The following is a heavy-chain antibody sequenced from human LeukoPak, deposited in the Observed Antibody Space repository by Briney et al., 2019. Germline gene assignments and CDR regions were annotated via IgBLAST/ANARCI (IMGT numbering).Heavy chain of an antibody. D-gene: IGHD2-2*01. Sequence: SQTLSLTCTVSGGSISSGSYYWSWIRQPAGKGLEWIGRIYTSGSTNYNPPLKSRVTISVDTSKNQFSLKLSSVTAADTAVYYCARDDCSSTSCYNWFDPWGQGTLVTVSS. CDR2: IYTSGST. J-gene: IGHJ5*02. V-gene: IGHV4-61*02. CDR1: GGSISSGSYY. CDR3: ARDDCSSTSCYNWFDP.